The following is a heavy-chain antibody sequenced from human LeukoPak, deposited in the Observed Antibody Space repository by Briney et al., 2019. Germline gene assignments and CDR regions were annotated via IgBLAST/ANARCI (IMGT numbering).Heavy chain of an antibody. D-gene: IGHD3-22*01. J-gene: IGHJ5*02. CDR2: ISSSSSYI. CDR1: GFTFSSYS. CDR3: ARDYYDSSGYYNTNWFDP. Sequence: PGGSLRLSCAASGFTFSSYSMNWVRQAPGKGLEWVSSISSSSSYIYYADSVKGRFTISRDNAKNSLYLQMNSLRAEDTAVYYCARDYYDSSGYYNTNWFDPWGQGTLVTVSS. V-gene: IGHV3-21*01.